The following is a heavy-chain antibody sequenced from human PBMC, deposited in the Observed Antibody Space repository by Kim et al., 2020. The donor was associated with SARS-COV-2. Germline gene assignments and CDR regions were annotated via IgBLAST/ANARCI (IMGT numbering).Heavy chain of an antibody. CDR1: GGSISSSNW. Sequence: SETLSLTCAVSGGSISSSNWWSWVRQPPGKGLEWIGEIYHSGSTNYNPSLKSRVTISVDKSKNQFSLKLSSVTAADTAVYYCARGGTQYLAARPANWFDPWGQGTLVTVSS. D-gene: IGHD6-6*01. CDR2: IYHSGST. J-gene: IGHJ5*02. V-gene: IGHV4-4*02. CDR3: ARGGTQYLAARPANWFDP.